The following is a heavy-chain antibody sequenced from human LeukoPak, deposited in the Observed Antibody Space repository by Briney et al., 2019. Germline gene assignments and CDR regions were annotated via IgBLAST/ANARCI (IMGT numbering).Heavy chain of an antibody. CDR2: INPNSGGT. V-gene: IGHV1-2*02. D-gene: IGHD2-2*01. CDR3: ARDYQLLSVDP. CDR1: GYTFTGYY. Sequence: ASVKVSCKASGYTFTGYYMHWGRQAPGEGREWMGWINPNSGGTNYAQKFQGRVTMTSDTSISTAYMELSRLRSDDTAVYYCARDYQLLSVDPWGQGTLVTVSS. J-gene: IGHJ5*02.